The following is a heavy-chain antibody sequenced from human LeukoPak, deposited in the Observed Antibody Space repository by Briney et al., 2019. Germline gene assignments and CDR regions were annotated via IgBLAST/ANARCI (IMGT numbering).Heavy chain of an antibody. CDR1: RFSFSNAW. V-gene: IGHV3-15*01. D-gene: IGHD4/OR15-4a*01. Sequence: GGSLRLSCAPSRFSFSNAWLNWVRQAPGKGLECVGRIKSKADGETTDYTAPVKGRFTISRDDSNNMVYLQMNSLKVEDTAVYYCAIDEPNYAPYDFDFWGQGTLVTVSS. CDR3: AIDEPNYAPYDFDF. CDR2: IKSKADGETT. J-gene: IGHJ4*02.